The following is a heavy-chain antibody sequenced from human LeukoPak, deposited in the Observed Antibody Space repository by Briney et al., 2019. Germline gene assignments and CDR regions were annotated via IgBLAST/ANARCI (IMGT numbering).Heavy chain of an antibody. Sequence: SETLSLTCAVSSGSFSDYSWAWIRQPPGKGLEWIADIDHIGNTKYNRSLKSRVTLSVDTSKRQFSLKMNSVTAADSAIYYCAKVGQWLDWGRGTLVTVSS. D-gene: IGHD6-19*01. J-gene: IGHJ4*02. CDR1: SGSFSDYS. CDR2: IDHIGNT. CDR3: AKVGQWLD. V-gene: IGHV4-34*01.